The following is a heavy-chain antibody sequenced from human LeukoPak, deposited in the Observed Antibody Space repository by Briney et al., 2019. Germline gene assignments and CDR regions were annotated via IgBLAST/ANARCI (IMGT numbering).Heavy chain of an antibody. CDR1: GGTFSSYA. CDR2: IIPIFGTA. CDR3: ARARVDSDGSGSYYDY. D-gene: IGHD3-10*01. J-gene: IGHJ4*02. Sequence: SVKVSCKASGGTFSSYAISWVRQAPGQGLEWMGGIIPIFGTANYAQKFQGRVTITADESTSTAYMELSSLRSGDTAVYYCARARVDSDGSGSYYDYWGQGTLVTVSS. V-gene: IGHV1-69*13.